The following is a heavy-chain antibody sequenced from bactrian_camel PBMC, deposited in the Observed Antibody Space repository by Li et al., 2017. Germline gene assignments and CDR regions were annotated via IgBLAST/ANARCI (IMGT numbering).Heavy chain of an antibody. D-gene: IGHD3*01. CDR3: AAAKGLPDFLRGGYLSARSYNY. CDR1: GGTYSSYRSYC. Sequence: VLLVESGGGSVKAGESLKLSCVAFGGTYSSYRSYCMAWFRQAPGKEREGVAAIDTGDGSTYYLNSVVGRFTISHDNAKNTLYLRMNSLKPEDTAIYYCAAAKGLPDFLRGGYLSARSYNYWGRGTQVTVS. J-gene: IGHJ4*01. CDR2: IDTGDGST. V-gene: IGHV3S1*01.